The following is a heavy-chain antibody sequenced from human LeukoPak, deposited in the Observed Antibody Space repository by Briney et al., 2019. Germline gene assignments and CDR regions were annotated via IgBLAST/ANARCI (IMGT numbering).Heavy chain of an antibody. Sequence: GGSLRLSCAASGFTFSSYWMSWVRQAPGKGLEWVANIKQDGSEKYYVDSVKGRFTISRDNAKNSLYLQMNSLRAEDTAVYYCARDSTTYYYDSRGYLPLYYYYGMDVWGQGTTVTVSS. V-gene: IGHV3-7*01. D-gene: IGHD3-22*01. CDR1: GFTFSSYW. J-gene: IGHJ6*02. CDR3: ARDSTTYYYDSRGYLPLYYYYGMDV. CDR2: IKQDGSEK.